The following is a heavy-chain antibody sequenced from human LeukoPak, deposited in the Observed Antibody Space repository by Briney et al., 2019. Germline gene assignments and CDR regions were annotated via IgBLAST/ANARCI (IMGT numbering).Heavy chain of an antibody. CDR2: IYTGGTT. Sequence: GGTLTLTCAASGFTISTNYLTWVRQPPGKGLESISMIYTGGTTHYADSVKGRFTISRDKSTNTLYLQMNNLRVDDPAVYYCTTAPWGGTGYWGQGTLVTVCS. D-gene: IGHD3-16*01. CDR1: GFTISTNY. V-gene: IGHV3-53*01. J-gene: IGHJ4*02. CDR3: TTAPWGGTGY.